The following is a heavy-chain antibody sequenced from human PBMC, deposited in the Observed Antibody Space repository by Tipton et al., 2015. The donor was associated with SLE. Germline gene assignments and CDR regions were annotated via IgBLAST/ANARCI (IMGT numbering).Heavy chain of an antibody. CDR3: ARFSSWLDAFDI. V-gene: IGHV4-39*01. D-gene: IGHD6-13*01. CDR1: GGSISSSSYY. Sequence: TLSLTCTVSGGSISSSSYYWGWIRQRPGKGLEWLGRIYYCGSTYYNPSLKSRVTISVDTSKNQFSLKLSSVTGADTAVYYCARFSSWLDAFDIWGQGTMVTVSS. J-gene: IGHJ3*02. CDR2: IYYCGST.